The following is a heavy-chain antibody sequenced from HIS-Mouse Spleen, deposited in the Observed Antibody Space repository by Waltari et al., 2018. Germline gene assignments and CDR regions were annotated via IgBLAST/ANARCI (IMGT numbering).Heavy chain of an antibody. D-gene: IGHD7-27*01. Sequence: QLQLQESGPGLVKPSETLSLPCTVPGGSISSRTYYWGWIRQPPGKGLEWIGSIYYSGSTYYNPSLKSRVTISVDTSKNQFSLKLSSVTAADTAVYYCALGCYYYYGMDVWGQGTTVTVSS. V-gene: IGHV4-39*07. CDR3: ALGCYYYYGMDV. CDR2: IYYSGST. CDR1: GGSISSRTYY. J-gene: IGHJ6*02.